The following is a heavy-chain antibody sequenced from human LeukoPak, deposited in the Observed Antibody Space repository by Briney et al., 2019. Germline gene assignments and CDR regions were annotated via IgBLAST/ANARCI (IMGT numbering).Heavy chain of an antibody. J-gene: IGHJ4*02. Sequence: ASVKVSRKASVYPFTNYWLHWVRQAPGQGLEWMGWIVPDTCDTNYAQKFQGRVTMTRDTSISTAYMELSSLRSDDAAVYSCATPFTGGGPPYWGQGTLVTVSS. V-gene: IGHV1-2*02. CDR3: ATPFTGGGPPY. CDR2: IVPDTCDT. CDR1: VYPFTNYW. D-gene: IGHD3-16*01.